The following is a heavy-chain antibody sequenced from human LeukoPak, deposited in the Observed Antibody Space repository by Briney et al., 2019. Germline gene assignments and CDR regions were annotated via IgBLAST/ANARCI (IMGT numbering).Heavy chain of an antibody. CDR1: GFTFSDSG. J-gene: IGHJ4*02. CDR3: AKDWGY. D-gene: IGHD3-16*01. V-gene: IGHV3-23*01. Sequence: GGSLRLSCAASGFTFSDSGMTWVRQAPGKGLEWVSGISGSGGNTYYADSVKGRFTISRDNSKNTLYLQMSSLRAEDTAVYYCAKDWGYWGQGTLVTVSS. CDR2: ISGSGGNT.